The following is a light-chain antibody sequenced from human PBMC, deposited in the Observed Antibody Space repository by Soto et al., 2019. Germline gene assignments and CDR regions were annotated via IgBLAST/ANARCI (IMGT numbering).Light chain of an antibody. CDR2: EGS. CDR1: QSISSW. Sequence: DIQMTQSPSTLSASLGDTVTITCRANQSISSWLAWYQQKQGKAPKLLISEGSSLESGVPSRFSGSGSGTEFTRTISSLQPDDLATYYCQQYNSSPLTFGGGTKVEIK. CDR3: QQYNSSPLT. J-gene: IGKJ4*01. V-gene: IGKV1-5*01.